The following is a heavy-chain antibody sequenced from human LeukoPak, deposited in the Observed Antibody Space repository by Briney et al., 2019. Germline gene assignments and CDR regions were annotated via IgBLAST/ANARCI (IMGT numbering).Heavy chain of an antibody. CDR1: GFTVSSNS. Sequence: GGSLRLSCTVSGFTVSSNSMSWVRQAPGKGLEWVSFIYSDNTHYSDSVKGRFTISRDNSKNSLYLQMNSLRAEDTAVYYCARRAGAYSHPYDYWGQGTLVTVSS. CDR3: ARRAGAYSHPYDY. J-gene: IGHJ4*02. V-gene: IGHV3-53*01. D-gene: IGHD4/OR15-4a*01. CDR2: IYSDNT.